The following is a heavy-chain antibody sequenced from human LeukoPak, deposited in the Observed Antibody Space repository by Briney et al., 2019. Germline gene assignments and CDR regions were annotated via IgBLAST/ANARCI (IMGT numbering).Heavy chain of an antibody. V-gene: IGHV1-69*13. Sequence: ASVKVSCKASGGTFSSYAICWVRQAPGQGLEWMGGIIPIFGTANYAQKFQGRVTITADESTSTAYMELSSLRSEDTAVYYCARGPIAARPGNFDYWGQGTLVTVSS. J-gene: IGHJ4*02. CDR2: IIPIFGTA. D-gene: IGHD6-6*01. CDR1: GGTFSSYA. CDR3: ARGPIAARPGNFDY.